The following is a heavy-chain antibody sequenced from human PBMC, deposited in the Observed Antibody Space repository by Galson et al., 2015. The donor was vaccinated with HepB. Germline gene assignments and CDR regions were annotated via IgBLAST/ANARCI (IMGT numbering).Heavy chain of an antibody. V-gene: IGHV1-18*01. CDR2: ISAYNGNT. D-gene: IGHD2-2*02. Sequence: SVKVSCKASGYTFTSYGISWVRQAPGQGLEWMGWISAYNGNTNYAQKLQGRVTMTTDTSTSTAYMELRSLRSDDTAVYYCARRDGYCSSTSCYTGYFQHWGQGTLVTVSS. CDR3: ARRDGYCSSTSCYTGYFQH. CDR1: GYTFTSYG. J-gene: IGHJ1*01.